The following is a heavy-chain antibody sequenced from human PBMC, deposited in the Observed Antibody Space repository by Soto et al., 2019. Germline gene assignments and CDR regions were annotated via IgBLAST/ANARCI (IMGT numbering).Heavy chain of an antibody. CDR2: ISAYNGNT. CDR3: ARVSYDSSGYYYFDY. V-gene: IGHV1-18*04. D-gene: IGHD3-22*01. J-gene: IGHJ4*02. CDR1: GYTFTSYG. Sequence: ASVKVSCKASGYTFTSYGISWVRQAPGQGLEWMGWISAYNGNTNYARKLQGRVTMTTDTSTGTAYMELRSLRSDDTAVYYCARVSYDSSGYYYFDYWGQETLVTVSS.